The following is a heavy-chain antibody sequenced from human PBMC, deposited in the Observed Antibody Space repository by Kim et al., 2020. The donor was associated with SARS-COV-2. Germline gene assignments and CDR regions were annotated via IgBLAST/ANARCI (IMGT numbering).Heavy chain of an antibody. CDR3: AKDKDYGDRAVDY. J-gene: IGHJ4*02. V-gene: IGHV3-30*02. Sequence: YADSVKGRFTISRDNSKNTLYLQMNSLRAEDTAVYYCAKDKDYGDRAVDYWGQGTLVTVSS. D-gene: IGHD4-17*01.